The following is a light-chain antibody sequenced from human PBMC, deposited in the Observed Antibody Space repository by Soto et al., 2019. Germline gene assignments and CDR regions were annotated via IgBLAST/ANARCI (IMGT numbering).Light chain of an antibody. J-gene: IGLJ1*01. Sequence: QSVLTQAAAVSGCPGQSITISCTGTSSTVGGFNVVSWYQQHPGKAPKVIIYEGIKRPSGVSNRFSGSNSGSTASLTISGLQAEDEADYYCCSYVGATTYVFGTGTKVTV. CDR1: SSTVGGFNV. CDR2: EGI. CDR3: CSYVGATTYV. V-gene: IGLV2-23*01.